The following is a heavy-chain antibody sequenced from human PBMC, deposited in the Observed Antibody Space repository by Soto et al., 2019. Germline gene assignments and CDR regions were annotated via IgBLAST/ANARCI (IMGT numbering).Heavy chain of an antibody. D-gene: IGHD3-3*01. J-gene: IGHJ6*02. CDR3: ARGPITIFGVAPGDYYYGMDV. CDR1: GYSFTSYW. CDR2: IDPSDSYT. V-gene: IGHV5-10-1*01. Sequence: LGESLKISCKGSGYSFTSYWISWVRQMPGKGLEWMGRIDPSDSYTNYSPSFQGHVTISADKSISTAYLQWSSLKASDTAMYYCARGPITIFGVAPGDYYYGMDVWGQGTTVTVSS.